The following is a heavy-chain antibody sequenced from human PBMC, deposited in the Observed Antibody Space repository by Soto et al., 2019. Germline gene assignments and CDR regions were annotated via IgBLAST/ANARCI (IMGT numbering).Heavy chain of an antibody. Sequence: EVQLVESGGGLVQPGGSLRLSCAASGFTVSRYDMHWVRQATGKGLEWVSVIGSAGDTYYPGSVKGRFTISRENAQNSLYLQMTSLRAEDTAVYYCAKADDGGTHFENWGQGTLLTVSS. CDR1: GFTVSRYD. J-gene: IGHJ4*02. D-gene: IGHD4-17*01. CDR2: IGSAGDT. V-gene: IGHV3-13*01. CDR3: AKADDGGTHFEN.